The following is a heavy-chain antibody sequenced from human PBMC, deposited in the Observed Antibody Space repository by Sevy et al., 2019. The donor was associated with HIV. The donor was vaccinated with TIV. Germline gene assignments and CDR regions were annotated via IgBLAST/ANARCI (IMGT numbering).Heavy chain of an antibody. J-gene: IGHJ3*01. CDR1: GITFSSHA. CDR3: AGRRYDSSGSFDAFDL. CDR2: IFGSGGVT. V-gene: IGHV3-23*01. D-gene: IGHD3-22*01. Sequence: GGSLRLSCAASGITFSSHAMSWVRQAPGKGLEWVSTIFGSGGVTYYADSVKGRFTISRDYSKNTLYLQMDSLRAEDTAVYYCAGRRYDSSGSFDAFDLWGQGTTVAVSS.